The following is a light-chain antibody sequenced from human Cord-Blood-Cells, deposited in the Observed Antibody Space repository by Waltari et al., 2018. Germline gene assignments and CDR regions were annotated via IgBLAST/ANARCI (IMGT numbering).Light chain of an antibody. Sequence: QSALTQPASVSGSPGQSITISCTGTSSDVGSYNLVSWYQQHPGKAPKLMIYEGSKRPSGVSNAFSGSKSGKTASLTISGLQAEDEADYYGCSYAGSSTSVFGGGTKLTVL. V-gene: IGLV2-23*01. CDR3: CSYAGSSTSV. CDR2: EGS. CDR1: SSDVGSYNL. J-gene: IGLJ3*02.